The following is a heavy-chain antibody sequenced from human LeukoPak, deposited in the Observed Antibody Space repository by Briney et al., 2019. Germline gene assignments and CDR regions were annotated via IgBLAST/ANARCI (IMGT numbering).Heavy chain of an antibody. CDR1: GFTFSDTW. D-gene: IGHD2-8*01. CDR3: ARVIRCTNGVCYTFRAFDI. J-gene: IGHJ3*02. CDR2: IRSDGSDT. V-gene: IGHV3-74*01. Sequence: PGGSLRLSCAASGFTFSDTWMHWVRQASGEGLVWVSRIRSDGSDTRYAESVKGRFTISRDNAKNTLYLQMNSLRAEDTAVYYCARVIRCTNGVCYTFRAFDIWGQGTMVTVSS.